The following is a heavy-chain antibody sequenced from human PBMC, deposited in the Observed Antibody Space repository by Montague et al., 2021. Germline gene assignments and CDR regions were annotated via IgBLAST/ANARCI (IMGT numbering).Heavy chain of an antibody. CDR2: IYYRGNT. J-gene: IGHJ5*02. CDR1: GGSIASRY. V-gene: IGHV4-59*11. CDR3: ARDLHGGYGKWFDP. Sequence: SETLSLTCTVSGGSIASRYWSWIRQPPGEGLEWIGYIYYRGNTNYNPSLKNRVTISVDTSKNQFSLKLSSVTAADTAVYYCARDLHGGYGKWFDPWGQGTLVTVSS. D-gene: IGHD5-12*01.